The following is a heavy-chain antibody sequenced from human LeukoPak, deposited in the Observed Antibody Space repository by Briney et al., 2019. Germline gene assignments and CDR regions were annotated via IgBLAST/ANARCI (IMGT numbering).Heavy chain of an antibody. CDR3: ARAEDYGPPGYYYYGMDV. V-gene: IGHV4-39*07. J-gene: IGHJ6*02. D-gene: IGHD4-17*01. CDR2: FYYSGST. Sequence: SETLSLTCTVSGGSISSSSHYWGWIRQPPGKGLEWIGSFYYSGSTYYNPSLKSRVTISVDTSKNQFSLKLSSVTAADTAVYYCARAEDYGPPGYYYYGMDVWGQGTTVTVSS. CDR1: GGSISSSSHY.